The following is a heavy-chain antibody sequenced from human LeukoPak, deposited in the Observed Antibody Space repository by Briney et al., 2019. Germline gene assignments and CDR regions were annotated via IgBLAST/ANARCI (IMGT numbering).Heavy chain of an antibody. V-gene: IGHV3-33*05. Sequence: GGSLRLSCAASGFTFSSYGMHWVRQAPGKGLEWITAIQYDGSKTYYADSVKGRFTISRDNAKDSLHLQMDNLRAEDTAVYYCARARWSSTGWFLGYWGQGTLVAVSS. J-gene: IGHJ4*02. CDR2: IQYDGSKT. CDR1: GFTFSSYG. CDR3: ARARWSSTGWFLGY. D-gene: IGHD6-19*01.